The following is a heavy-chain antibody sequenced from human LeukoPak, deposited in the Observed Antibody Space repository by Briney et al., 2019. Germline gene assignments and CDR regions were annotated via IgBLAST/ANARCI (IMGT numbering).Heavy chain of an antibody. CDR2: ISSSDSRTI. CDR1: GFTFSSYA. V-gene: IGHV3-48*02. CDR3: ARGPEMIVISDY. Sequence: QPGRSLRLSCAASGFTFSSYAMSWIRQAPGKGLEWVSAISSSDSRTIYYADSVKGRFTISRDNAKNSLYLQMNSLRDEDTAVYYCARGPEMIVISDYWGQGTLVTVSS. D-gene: IGHD3-22*01. J-gene: IGHJ4*02.